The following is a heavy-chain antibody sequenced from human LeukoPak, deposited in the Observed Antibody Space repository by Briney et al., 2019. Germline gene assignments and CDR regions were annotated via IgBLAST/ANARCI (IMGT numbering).Heavy chain of an antibody. CDR3: ARGHDSSGHRAAF. CDR1: GYTFTSYG. V-gene: IGHV1-69*04. D-gene: IGHD3-22*01. CDR2: IIPIIGTG. Sequence: ASVKVSCKASGYTFTSYGISWVRQAPGQGLEWMGRIIPIIGTGNYAQKFQGRVTITAGKSTNTAYMELTSVTSEDTAVYYCARGHDSSGHRAAFWGQGTRVTVSS. J-gene: IGHJ4*02.